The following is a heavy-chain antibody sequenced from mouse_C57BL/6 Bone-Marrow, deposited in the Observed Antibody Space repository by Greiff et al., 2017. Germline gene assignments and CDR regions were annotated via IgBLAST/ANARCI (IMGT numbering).Heavy chain of an antibody. CDR1: GYTFTSYW. V-gene: IGHV1-50*01. CDR3: ARASITTVGGY. J-gene: IGHJ2*01. CDR2: IDPSDSYT. D-gene: IGHD1-1*01. Sequence: VQLQQPGAELVKPGASVKLSCKASGYTFTSYWMQWVKQRPGQGLEWIGEIDPSDSYTNYNQKFKGKATLTVDTSSSTAYMQLSSLTSEDSAVYYCARASITTVGGYWGQGTTLTVSS.